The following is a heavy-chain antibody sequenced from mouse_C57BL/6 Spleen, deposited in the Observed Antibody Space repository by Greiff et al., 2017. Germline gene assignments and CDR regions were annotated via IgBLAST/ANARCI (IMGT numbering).Heavy chain of an antibody. CDR2: IDPEDGDT. CDR1: GFNIKDYY. V-gene: IGHV14-1*01. D-gene: IGHD2-3*01. CDR3: TPIYDGYSAWFAY. Sequence: EVQLQQSGAELVRPGASVKLSCTASGFNIKDYYMHWVKQRPDQGLEWIGRIDPEDGDTEYAPKFQGKATMTADTSSNTAYLQLSSLTSEDTAVYYCTPIYDGYSAWFAYWGQGTLVTVSA. J-gene: IGHJ3*01.